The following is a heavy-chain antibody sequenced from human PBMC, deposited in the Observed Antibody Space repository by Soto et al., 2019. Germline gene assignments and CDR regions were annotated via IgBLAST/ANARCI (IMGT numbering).Heavy chain of an antibody. CDR1: GFTFSSYA. CDR2: ISYDGSNK. Sequence: PGGSLRLSCAASGFTFSSYAMHWVRQAPGKGLEWVAVISYDGSNKYYADSVKGRFTISRDNSKNTLYLQMNSLRAEDTAVYYCARDQSHSGIFDYWGQGTLVTVSS. D-gene: IGHD1-26*01. V-gene: IGHV3-30-3*01. J-gene: IGHJ4*02. CDR3: ARDQSHSGIFDY.